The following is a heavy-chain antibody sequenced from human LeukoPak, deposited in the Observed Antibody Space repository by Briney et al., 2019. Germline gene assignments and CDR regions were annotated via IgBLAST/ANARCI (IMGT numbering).Heavy chain of an antibody. CDR2: IYSSGST. J-gene: IGHJ4*02. D-gene: IGHD6-19*01. CDR1: GGSISSYY. Sequence: KTSETLSLTCTVSGGSISSYYWSWIRQPPGEGLEWIGYIYSSGSTNYNPSLKSRVTILVDTSKNQFSLKLSSVTAADTAVYYCARGPSAVAGYFDYWGQGILVTVSS. V-gene: IGHV4-59*01. CDR3: ARGPSAVAGYFDY.